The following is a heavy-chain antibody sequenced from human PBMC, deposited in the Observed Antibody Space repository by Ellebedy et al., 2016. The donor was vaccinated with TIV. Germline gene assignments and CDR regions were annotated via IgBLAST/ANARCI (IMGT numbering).Heavy chain of an antibody. J-gene: IGHJ4*02. D-gene: IGHD6-19*01. CDR1: GFTFSSYS. Sequence: GESLKISXAASGFTFSSYSMNWVRQAPGKGLEWVSYISSSSSTIYYADSVKGRFTISRDNAKNSLYLQMNSLRDEDTAVYYCARDYSSSGWPKFDYWGQGTLVTVSS. CDR2: ISSSSSTI. V-gene: IGHV3-48*02. CDR3: ARDYSSSGWPKFDY.